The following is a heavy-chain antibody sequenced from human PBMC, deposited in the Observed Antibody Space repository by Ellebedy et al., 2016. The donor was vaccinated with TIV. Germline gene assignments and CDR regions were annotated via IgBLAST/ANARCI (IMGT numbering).Heavy chain of an antibody. J-gene: IGHJ4*02. CDR2: ISHDGSDK. CDR3: ATTQMGNGYNEVYFGH. D-gene: IGHD5-24*01. Sequence: GGSLRLSCEASRVSVSSHGMHWVRQAPGKGLQWVAVISHDGSDKIYADSVRGRFTISRDNSKNTLDLQMDSLRAEDTAMYYCATTQMGNGYNEVYFGHWGQGTLVTVSS. V-gene: IGHV3-30*03. CDR1: RVSVSSHG.